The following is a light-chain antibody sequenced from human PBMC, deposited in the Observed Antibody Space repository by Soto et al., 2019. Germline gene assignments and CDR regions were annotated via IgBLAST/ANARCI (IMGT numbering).Light chain of an antibody. J-gene: IGKJ1*01. Sequence: EIVMSQYPAPLPVSPVERATLSCTASQIVSSKFAWYHRKPGQAPRLLIYGASTRATGIPARFSGSGSGTEFTLTINSLQSEDFAVYYCQQYNNWPRTFGQGTKVDIK. V-gene: IGKV3-15*01. CDR1: QIVSSK. CDR3: QQYNNWPRT. CDR2: GAS.